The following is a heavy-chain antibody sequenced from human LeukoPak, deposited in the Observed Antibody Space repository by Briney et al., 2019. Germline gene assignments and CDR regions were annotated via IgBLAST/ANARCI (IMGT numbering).Heavy chain of an antibody. V-gene: IGHV3-30-3*01. Sequence: GGSLRLSCAASGFTFSSYAMHWVRPAPGKGLEWVAVISYDGSNKYYADSVKGRFTISRDNSKNTLYLQMNSLRAEDTAVYYCARDRSRMVATVFDYWGQGTLVTVSS. CDR1: GFTFSSYA. D-gene: IGHD5-12*01. J-gene: IGHJ4*02. CDR3: ARDRSRMVATVFDY. CDR2: ISYDGSNK.